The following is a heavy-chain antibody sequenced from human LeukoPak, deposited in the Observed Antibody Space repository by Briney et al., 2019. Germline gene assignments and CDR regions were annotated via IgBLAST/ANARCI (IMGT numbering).Heavy chain of an antibody. CDR2: ISGSGGST. CDR3: AREAVRGDTATLKGAMGY. D-gene: IGHD5-18*01. Sequence: GGSLRLSCAASGFTFSSYGMSWVRQAPGKGLEWVSAISGSGGSTYYADSVKGRFTTSRDNSKNTLYLQMNSLRAEDTAVYYCAREAVRGDTATLKGAMGYWGQGTLVTVSS. CDR1: GFTFSSYG. J-gene: IGHJ4*02. V-gene: IGHV3-23*01.